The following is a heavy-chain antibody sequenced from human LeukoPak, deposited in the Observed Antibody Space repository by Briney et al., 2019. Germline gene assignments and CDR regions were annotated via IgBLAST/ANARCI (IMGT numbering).Heavy chain of an antibody. CDR2: INHDGSSI. Sequence: GGSLRLSCAASGFTFSYYWMHWVGQAPGKGLVWVSRINHDGSSIIYADSVKGRFTISRDNAKNTLYLQMNSLRDDDTAVYYCARAPYTTGRGYYFDSWGQGTLVTVSS. V-gene: IGHV3-74*01. CDR1: GFTFSYYW. J-gene: IGHJ4*02. D-gene: IGHD2/OR15-2a*01. CDR3: ARAPYTTGRGYYFDS.